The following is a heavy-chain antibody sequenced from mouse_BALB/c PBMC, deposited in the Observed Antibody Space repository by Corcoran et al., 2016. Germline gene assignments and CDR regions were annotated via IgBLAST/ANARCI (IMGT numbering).Heavy chain of an antibody. V-gene: IGHV9-4*02. CDR2: INTHSGVP. D-gene: IGHD1-1*01. Sequence: QIQLVQSGPELKKPGETVRISCKASGYTFTTAGMQWVQKMPGKGLKWIGWINTHSGVPKYAEDFKGRFAFSLETSASTAYLQISNLKNEDTATYFCAITTEVADYYAMDYWGQGTSVTVSS. CDR3: AITTEVADYYAMDY. CDR1: GYTFTTAG. J-gene: IGHJ4*01.